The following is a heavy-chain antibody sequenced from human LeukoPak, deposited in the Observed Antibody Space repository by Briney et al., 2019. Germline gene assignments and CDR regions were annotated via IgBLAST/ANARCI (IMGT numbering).Heavy chain of an antibody. V-gene: IGHV4-4*07. CDR1: GGSISNYY. Sequence: PSETLSLTCTVSGGSISNYYWNWIRQPAGKGLEWIGRIYTSGSTNYNPSLKSRVTISVDTSKNQFSLKLSSVTAADTAVYYCARAYSSSWYVPEFDYWGQGTLVTVSS. J-gene: IGHJ4*02. D-gene: IGHD6-13*01. CDR2: IYTSGST. CDR3: ARAYSSSWYVPEFDY.